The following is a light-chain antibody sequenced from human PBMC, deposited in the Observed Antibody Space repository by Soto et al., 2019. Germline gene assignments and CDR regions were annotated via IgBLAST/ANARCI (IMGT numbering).Light chain of an antibody. CDR2: GAS. CDR1: QTVSSSN. J-gene: IGKJ1*01. CDR3: QQYGSSPRT. V-gene: IGKV3-20*01. Sequence: IVLTQSPGTLSLSPGERATLSCRASQTVSSSNLAWYQQKPDQAPKVLIYGASSRATGIPDRFSGSGSGTDFTLTISRLEPEDFAVYYCQQYGSSPRTFGQGTKVDIK.